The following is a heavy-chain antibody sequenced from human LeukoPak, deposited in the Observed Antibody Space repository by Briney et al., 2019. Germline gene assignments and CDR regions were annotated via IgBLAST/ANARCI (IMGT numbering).Heavy chain of an antibody. CDR1: GDSISSYY. Sequence: PSETLSLTCTVSGDSISSYYWSWIRQPPGKGLEWIGYIYYSGSTNYNPSLKSRVTISVDTSKNQFSLKLSSVTAADTAVYYCARMGNFWSGSNWFDPWGQGTLVTVSS. J-gene: IGHJ5*02. CDR3: ARMGNFWSGSNWFDP. CDR2: IYYSGST. D-gene: IGHD3-3*01. V-gene: IGHV4-59*01.